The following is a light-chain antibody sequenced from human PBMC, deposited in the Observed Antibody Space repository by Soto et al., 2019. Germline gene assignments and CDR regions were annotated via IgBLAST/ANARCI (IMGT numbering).Light chain of an antibody. V-gene: IGKV1-9*01. Sequence: IQFTQSPSSLSASVGDRVTITCRASQGISSHLAWYQQKPGKAPKLLIYTASTLQTGVPSRFSGGGSGTDFTLSLSSLQPEDSATYYCQQVNSFPSTFGQGTRLEIK. CDR2: TAS. CDR3: QQVNSFPST. J-gene: IGKJ5*01. CDR1: QGISSH.